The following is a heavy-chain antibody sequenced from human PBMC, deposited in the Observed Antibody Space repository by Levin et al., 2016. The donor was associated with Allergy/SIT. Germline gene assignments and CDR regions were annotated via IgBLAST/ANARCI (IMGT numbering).Heavy chain of an antibody. Sequence: GESLKISCAASGFTFSSHAMTWVRQAPGKGLEWVSGITGHGGDTSYADSVKGRFTISRDNSENALYLQMNSLRAEDTAVYFCAKDKPTGDQVDFFDYWGQGTLVTVSS. CDR3: AKDKPTGDQVDFFDY. D-gene: IGHD7-27*01. J-gene: IGHJ4*02. V-gene: IGHV3-23*01. CDR1: GFTFSSHA. CDR2: ITGHGGDT.